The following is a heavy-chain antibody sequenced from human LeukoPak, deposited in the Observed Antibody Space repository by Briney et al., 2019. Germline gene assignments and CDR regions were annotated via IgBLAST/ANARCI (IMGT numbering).Heavy chain of an antibody. D-gene: IGHD4-17*01. J-gene: IGHJ6*02. Sequence: SETLSLTCTVSGGSISYYYWSWIRQSPGKGLEWIGYIYYSGTANYNPSLKSRVTISVDTSKNQFSLQLRSVTAADTAVYYCARGDPQTTVPEVMDVWGQGTTVTLSS. V-gene: IGHV4-59*01. CDR2: IYYSGTA. CDR1: GGSISYYY. CDR3: ARGDPQTTVPEVMDV.